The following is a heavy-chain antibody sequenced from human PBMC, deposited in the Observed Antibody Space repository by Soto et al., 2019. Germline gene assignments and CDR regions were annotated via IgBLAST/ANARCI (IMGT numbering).Heavy chain of an antibody. CDR1: GGSISSSNW. CDR3: ARGFPKGLRAKGMDV. CDR2: IYHSGST. V-gene: IGHV4-4*02. Sequence: SLTCAVSGGSISSSNWWSWVRQPPGKGLEWIGEIYHSGSTNYNPSLKSRVTISVDKSKNQFSLKLSSVTAADTAVYYCARGFPKGLRAKGMDVWGQGTTVTVSS. D-gene: IGHD5-12*01. J-gene: IGHJ6*02.